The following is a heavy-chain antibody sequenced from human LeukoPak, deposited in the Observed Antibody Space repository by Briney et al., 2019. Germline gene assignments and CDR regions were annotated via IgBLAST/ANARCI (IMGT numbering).Heavy chain of an antibody. J-gene: IGHJ6*03. CDR1: RVSIDSTTYY. CDR2: INHSGST. Sequence: SETLSLTCSVSRVSIDSTTYYWGWIRQPPGKGLEWIGEINHSGSTNYNPSLKSRVTISVDTSKNQFSLKLSSVTAADTAVYYCARRPIIFYYYYMDVWGKGTTVTVSS. V-gene: IGHV4-39*07. CDR3: ARRPIIFYYYYMDV.